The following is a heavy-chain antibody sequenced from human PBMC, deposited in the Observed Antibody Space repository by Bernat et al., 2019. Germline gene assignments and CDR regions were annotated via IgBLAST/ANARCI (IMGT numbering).Heavy chain of an antibody. V-gene: IGHV3-30*01. J-gene: IGHJ3*02. CDR1: GFTFSGYA. Sequence: QVQLVESGGGVVQPGRSLRLSCAASGFTFSGYAMHWVRQAPGKGLEWVAGISYDGSNKYYADSVKGRFTISRDNSKNTLYLQMNSLRAEDTAVYYCGRGLRWGIDYFDNWGQGTMVTVSS. CDR3: GRGLRWGIDYFDN. D-gene: IGHD4-23*01. CDR2: ISYDGSNK.